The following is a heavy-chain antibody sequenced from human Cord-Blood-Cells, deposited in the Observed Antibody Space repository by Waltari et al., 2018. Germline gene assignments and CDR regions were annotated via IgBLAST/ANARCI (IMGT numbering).Heavy chain of an antibody. CDR3: AFGGPMVRGALYAFDI. CDR2: INPNSGGT. D-gene: IGHD3-10*01. Sequence: QVQLVQSGAEVKKPGASVKVSCKASGYTFTGYYMHWVRQAPGQGLEWMGGINPNSGGTNYAQKFQGRVTMTRDTSISTAYMELSRLRSDDTAVYYCAFGGPMVRGALYAFDIWGQGTMVTVSS. J-gene: IGHJ3*02. V-gene: IGHV1-2*02. CDR1: GYTFTGYY.